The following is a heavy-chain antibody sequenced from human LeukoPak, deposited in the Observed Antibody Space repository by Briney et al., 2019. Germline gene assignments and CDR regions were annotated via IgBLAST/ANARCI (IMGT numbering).Heavy chain of an antibody. CDR2: IYYSGST. J-gene: IGHJ3*02. V-gene: IGHV4-59*08. CDR3: ARNVKDAFDI. CDR1: GGSISSYY. Sequence: ASETLSLTCTVSGGSISSYYWSWIRQPPGKGLEWIGYIYYSGSTNYNPSLKSRVTISVDTSKNQFSLKLSSVTAADTAVYYCARNVKDAFDIWSQGTMVTVSS.